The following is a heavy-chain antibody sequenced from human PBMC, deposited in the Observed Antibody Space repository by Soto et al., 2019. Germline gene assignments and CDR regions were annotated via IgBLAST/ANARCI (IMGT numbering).Heavy chain of an antibody. Sequence: EVQLVESGGGSVQPGRSLRLSCEASGFSFDDYGMHWVRQGPGKGLEWVSGFSWDSGDIYYVDSVKGRFTISRDNAKKSLYLQMNSLRTEDTALYYCARDNDLDRDGPFDYWGQGILVTVSS. CDR1: GFSFDDYG. V-gene: IGHV3-9*01. J-gene: IGHJ4*02. D-gene: IGHD2-2*03. CDR2: FSWDSGDI. CDR3: ARDNDLDRDGPFDY.